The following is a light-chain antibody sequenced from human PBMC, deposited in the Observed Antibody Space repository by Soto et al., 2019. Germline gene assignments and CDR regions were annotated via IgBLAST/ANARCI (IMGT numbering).Light chain of an antibody. V-gene: IGLV1-44*01. Sequence: LTQPPSASGTPGQRVTISCSGSSSNIGSNTVNWYQQLPGTAPKLLIYSNNQRPSGVPDRFSGSKSGTSASLAISGLQSEDEADYYCAAWDDSLNGSVVFGGGTKVTVL. CDR2: SNN. J-gene: IGLJ2*01. CDR3: AAWDDSLNGSVV. CDR1: SSNIGSNT.